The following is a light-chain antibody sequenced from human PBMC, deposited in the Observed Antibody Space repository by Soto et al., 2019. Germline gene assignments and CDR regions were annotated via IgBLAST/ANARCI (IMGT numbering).Light chain of an antibody. CDR3: MQALQTPWT. CDR1: QSLLHSNGYNY. CDR2: LGS. V-gene: IGKV2-28*01. J-gene: IGKJ1*01. Sequence: DIVMIQSPLSLPVTPGEPASISCRSSQSLLHSNGYNYLDWYLQKPGQSPQLLIYLGSNRASGVPDRFSGSGSGTDVTLKISRVEAEDVGLYYCMQALQTPWTFGQGTKVEIK.